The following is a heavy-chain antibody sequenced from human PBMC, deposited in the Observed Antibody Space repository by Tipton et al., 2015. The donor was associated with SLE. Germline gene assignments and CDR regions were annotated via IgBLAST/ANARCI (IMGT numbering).Heavy chain of an antibody. CDR2: IYSGGST. D-gene: IGHD1-7*01. V-gene: IGHV3-53*01. CDR1: GFTVSSNY. Sequence: GSLRLSCAASGFTVSSNYMSWVRQAPGKGLEWVSVIYSGGSTYYADSVKGRFTISRGNSKNTLYLQMNSLRAEDTAVYYCARVDWNYAFDYWGQGTLVTVSS. J-gene: IGHJ4*02. CDR3: ARVDWNYAFDY.